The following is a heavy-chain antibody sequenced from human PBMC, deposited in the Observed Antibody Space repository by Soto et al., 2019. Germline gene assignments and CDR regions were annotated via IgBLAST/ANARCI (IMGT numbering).Heavy chain of an antibody. CDR1: GYTFTSYY. V-gene: IGHV1-46*01. J-gene: IGHJ6*02. Sequence: GASVKVSCKASGYTFTSYYMHWVRQAPGQGLEWMGIINPSGGSTSYAQKFQGRVTMTRDTSTSTVYMELSSLRSEDTAVYYCARDIVVVVAATRNYYGMDVWGQGTTVTVSS. D-gene: IGHD2-15*01. CDR3: ARDIVVVVAATRNYYGMDV. CDR2: INPSGGST.